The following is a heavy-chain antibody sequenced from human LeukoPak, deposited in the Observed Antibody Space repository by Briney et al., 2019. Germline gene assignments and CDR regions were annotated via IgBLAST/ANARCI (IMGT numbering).Heavy chain of an antibody. CDR3: SRDVDGSGNYGFDY. J-gene: IGHJ4*02. CDR1: GLSYSDNY. CDR2: ISTSSTHL. Sequence: GGSLRLSCAASGLSYSDNYMSWVRQAPGKGLEWVSSISTSSTHLLYADSAKGRFTISRDNAKNLLFLQLNSLRAEDTAVYFCSRDVDGSGNYGFDYWGQGALVTVSS. D-gene: IGHD3-10*01. V-gene: IGHV3-21*06.